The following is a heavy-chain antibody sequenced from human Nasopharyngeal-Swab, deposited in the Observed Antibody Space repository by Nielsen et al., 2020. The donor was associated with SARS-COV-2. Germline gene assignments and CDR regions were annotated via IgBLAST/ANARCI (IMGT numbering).Heavy chain of an antibody. CDR2: ISSSSSYI. CDR1: GFTFSSYS. J-gene: IGHJ4*02. CDR3: ARDPDYDFWSGYSKSFDY. V-gene: IGHV3-21*01. D-gene: IGHD3-3*01. Sequence: GESLKISCAASGFTFSSYSMNWVRQAPGKGLEWVSSISSSSSYIYYADSVKGRFTISRDNAKNSLYLQMNSLRAEDTAVYYCARDPDYDFWSGYSKSFDYWGQGTLVTASS.